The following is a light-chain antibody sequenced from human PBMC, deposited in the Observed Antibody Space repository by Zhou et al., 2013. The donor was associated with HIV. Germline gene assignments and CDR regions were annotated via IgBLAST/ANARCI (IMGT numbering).Light chain of an antibody. CDR1: QSISTY. CDR2: AAS. Sequence: DIQLTQSPSSLSASVGDRVTITCRASQSISTYLNWYQQKPGKAPKLLICAASSLQSGVPSRLSGSGSGTDFTLTISSLQPEDFATYYCQQSYSTPVTFGQGTKVEIE. J-gene: IGKJ2*01. V-gene: IGKV1-39*01. CDR3: QQSYSTPVT.